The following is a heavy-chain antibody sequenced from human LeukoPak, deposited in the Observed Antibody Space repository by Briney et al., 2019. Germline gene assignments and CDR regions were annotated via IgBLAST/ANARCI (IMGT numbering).Heavy chain of an antibody. J-gene: IGHJ4*02. CDR1: GGSFSGYY. D-gene: IGHD5-24*01. Sequence: SETLSLTCAVYGGSFSGYYWSWIRQPPGKGLEWIGEINHSGSTNYNPPLKSRVTISVDTSKNQFSLKLSSVTAADTAVYYCARHGPLLEYWGQGTLVTVSS. CDR2: INHSGST. V-gene: IGHV4-34*01. CDR3: ARHGPLLEY.